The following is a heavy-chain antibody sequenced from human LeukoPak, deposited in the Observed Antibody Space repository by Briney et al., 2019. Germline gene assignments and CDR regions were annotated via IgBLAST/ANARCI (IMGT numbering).Heavy chain of an antibody. CDR3: TRVSPYYYGSGSYSTSYYFDY. Sequence: GGSLRLSCTASGFTFCDYAMSWVRQAPGKGLEWVGFIRSKAYGGTTEYAASVKGRFTISRDDSKSIAYLQMNSLKTEDTAVYYCTRVSPYYYGSGSYSTSYYFDYWGQGTLVTVSS. V-gene: IGHV3-49*04. CDR2: IRSKAYGGTT. CDR1: GFTFCDYA. J-gene: IGHJ4*02. D-gene: IGHD3-10*01.